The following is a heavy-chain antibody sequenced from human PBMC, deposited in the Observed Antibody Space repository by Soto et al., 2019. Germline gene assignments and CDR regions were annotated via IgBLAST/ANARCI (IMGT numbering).Heavy chain of an antibody. CDR1: GGSFSNYA. J-gene: IGHJ4*02. Sequence: SVKVSCKASGGSFSNYAMAWVRQAPGQGLEWMGGLILPFGTPNYALKFQGRVTISADESMTTAYMELSGLTSEDTAVYYCARGQQLGTWGYLDYWGLGTLVTVSS. CDR3: ARGQQLGTWGYLDY. V-gene: IGHV1-69*13. CDR2: LILPFGTP. D-gene: IGHD6-13*01.